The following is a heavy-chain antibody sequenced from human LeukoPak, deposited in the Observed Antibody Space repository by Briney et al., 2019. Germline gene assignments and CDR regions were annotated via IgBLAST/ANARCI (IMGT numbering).Heavy chain of an antibody. V-gene: IGHV3-11*01. Sequence: KPGGSLRLSCAAYGCSFSDYYINWIRQAPGRGLEWIAYITGSGESVYYADSVKGRFSVSRDNAANSVFLQMDSLRVDDSAVYYCTRDPEYSDTWGPGTLVTVSS. CDR1: GCSFSDYY. J-gene: IGHJ5*02. CDR2: ITGSGESV. D-gene: IGHD1-14*01. CDR3: TRDPEYSDT.